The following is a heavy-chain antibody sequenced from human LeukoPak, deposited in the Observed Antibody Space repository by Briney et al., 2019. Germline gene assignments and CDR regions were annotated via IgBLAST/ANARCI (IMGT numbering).Heavy chain of an antibody. V-gene: IGHV3-48*03. CDR1: GFTFSSYE. J-gene: IGHJ4*02. CDR3: ARSYDYIWGTYRPFYYFDY. Sequence: PGGSLGLSCAASGFTFSSYEMNWVRQAPGKGLEWVSYISSSGSTMYYADSVKGRFTISRDNAKNSLYLQMNSLRVEDTAVYYCARSYDYIWGTYRPFYYFDYWGQGTMVTVSS. CDR2: ISSSGSTM. D-gene: IGHD3-16*02.